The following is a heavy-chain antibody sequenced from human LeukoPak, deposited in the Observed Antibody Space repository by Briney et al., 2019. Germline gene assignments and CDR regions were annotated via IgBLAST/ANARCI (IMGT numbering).Heavy chain of an antibody. Sequence: SETLSLTCTVSGVSVSNHYSSWIRQPPGKGLEWIGYIYYTGNTNYNPSLKSRATISEDTSRNQVSLELSSVTAADTAVYYCVRHSRVVAFDYWGQGNLVTVSS. V-gene: IGHV4-59*08. CDR3: VRHSRVVAFDY. CDR2: IYYTGNT. D-gene: IGHD2-15*01. CDR1: GVSVSNHY. J-gene: IGHJ4*02.